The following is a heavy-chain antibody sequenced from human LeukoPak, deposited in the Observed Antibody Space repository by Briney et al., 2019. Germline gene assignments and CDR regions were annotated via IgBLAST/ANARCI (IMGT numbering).Heavy chain of an antibody. CDR3: ARVAEYSNLYYYYYMDV. CDR1: GYTFTDYA. D-gene: IGHD6-6*01. V-gene: IGHV1-8*02. Sequence: ASVKVSCKASGYTFTDYAMNWVRQAPGQGLEWMGWMNPNSGNTGYAQKFQGRVTMTRNTSISTAYMELSSLRSEDTAVYYCARVAEYSNLYYYYYMDVWGKGTTVTISS. CDR2: MNPNSGNT. J-gene: IGHJ6*03.